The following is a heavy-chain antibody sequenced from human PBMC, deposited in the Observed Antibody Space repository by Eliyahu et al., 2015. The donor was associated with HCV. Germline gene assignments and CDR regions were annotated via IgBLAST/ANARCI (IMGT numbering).Heavy chain of an antibody. CDR3: ARLTNRYYYDSSGYDFDY. Sequence: ESLKISCKGSGYSFTSYWIGWVRQMPGKGLEWMGIIYPGDSDTRYSPSFQGQVTISADKSISTAYLQWSSLKASDTAMYYCARLTNRYYYDSSGYDFDYWGQGTLVTVSS. D-gene: IGHD3-22*01. V-gene: IGHV5-51*01. CDR2: IYPGDSDT. CDR1: GYSFTSYW. J-gene: IGHJ4*02.